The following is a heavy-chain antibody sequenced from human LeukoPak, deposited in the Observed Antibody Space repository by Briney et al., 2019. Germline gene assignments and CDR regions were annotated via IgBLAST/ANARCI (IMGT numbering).Heavy chain of an antibody. Sequence: ASVKVSCKASGYTFTGYYMHWVRQAPGQGLEWMGWINPNSGGTNYAQKFQGRVTMTRDTSISTAYMELSSLRSEDTAVYYCARTLHGIAAARIKPYYFDYWGEGTLVTVSS. CDR1: GYTFTGYY. J-gene: IGHJ4*02. V-gene: IGHV1-2*02. CDR2: INPNSGGT. CDR3: ARTLHGIAAARIKPYYFDY. D-gene: IGHD6-13*01.